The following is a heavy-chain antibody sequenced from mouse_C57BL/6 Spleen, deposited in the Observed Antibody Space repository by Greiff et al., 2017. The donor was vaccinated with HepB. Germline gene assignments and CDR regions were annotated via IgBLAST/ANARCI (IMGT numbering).Heavy chain of an antibody. CDR3: TRRAYGNYDY. D-gene: IGHD2-10*02. CDR2: IDPETGGT. CDR1: GYTFTDYE. J-gene: IGHJ2*01. V-gene: IGHV1-15*01. Sequence: VHLVESGAELVRPGASVTLSCKASGYTFTDYEMHWVKQTPVHGLEWIGAIDPETGGTAYNQKFKGKAILTADKSSSTAYMELRSLTSEDSAVYYCTRRAYGNYDYWGQGTTLTVSS.